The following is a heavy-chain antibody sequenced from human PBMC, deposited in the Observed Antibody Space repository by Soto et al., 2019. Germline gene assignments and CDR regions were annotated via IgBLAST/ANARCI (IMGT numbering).Heavy chain of an antibody. D-gene: IGHD2-2*02. CDR3: ARAGSEYQLLYRGNWFDP. V-gene: IGHV3-30-3*01. Sequence: QVQLVESGGGVVQPGRSLRLSCAASGFTFSSYAMHWVRQAPGKGLEWVAVISYDGSNKYYADSVKGRFTISRDNSKNTLYLQMNSLRAEDTAVYYCARAGSEYQLLYRGNWFDPWGQGTLVTVSS. CDR1: GFTFSSYA. CDR2: ISYDGSNK. J-gene: IGHJ5*02.